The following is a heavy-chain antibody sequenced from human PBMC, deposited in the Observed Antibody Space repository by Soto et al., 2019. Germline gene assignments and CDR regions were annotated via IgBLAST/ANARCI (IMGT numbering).Heavy chain of an antibody. CDR3: ARGEDPIAARDYYYYTDV. V-gene: IGHV1-69*02. Sequence: ASVKVYCKASGGTFSSYTISWVRQAPGQGLEWMGRIIPILGIANYAQKFQGRVTITADKSTSTAYMELSSLRSEDTAVYYCARGEDPIAARDYYYYTDVWGTGPTVTVSS. J-gene: IGHJ6*03. D-gene: IGHD6-6*01. CDR2: IIPILGIA. CDR1: GGTFSSYT.